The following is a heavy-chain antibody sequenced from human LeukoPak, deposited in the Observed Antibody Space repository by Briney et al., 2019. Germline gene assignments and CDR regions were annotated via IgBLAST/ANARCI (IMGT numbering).Heavy chain of an antibody. D-gene: IGHD1-26*01. CDR3: ARDLRGNRGSLDY. V-gene: IGHV3-33*01. J-gene: IGHJ4*02. Sequence: GRSLRLSCAASGFTFSSYGMHWVRQAPGKGLEWVAVIWYDGSNEYYADSVKGRFTISRDNSKNTLYLQMNSLRAEDTAVYYCARDLRGNRGSLDYWGQGTLVTVSS. CDR2: IWYDGSNE. CDR1: GFTFSSYG.